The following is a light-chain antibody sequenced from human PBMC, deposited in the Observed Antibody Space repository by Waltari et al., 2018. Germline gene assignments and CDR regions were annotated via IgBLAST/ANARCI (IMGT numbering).Light chain of an antibody. CDR2: GAS. J-gene: IGKJ4*01. CDR3: QQYNDWPGLT. Sequence: EIVMTQSPATLSVSPGERVTLSCRASQYVSGKLAWYRQKPGLAPRLLISGASTRATGVPARFSGSGSGTEFTLTISSLQSEDFAVYYCQQYNDWPGLTFGGGTRVEIK. V-gene: IGKV3-15*01. CDR1: QYVSGK.